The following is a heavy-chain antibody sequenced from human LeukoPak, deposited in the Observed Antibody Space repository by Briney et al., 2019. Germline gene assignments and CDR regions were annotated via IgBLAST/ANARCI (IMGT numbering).Heavy chain of an antibody. V-gene: IGHV1-3*01. CDR1: GYTFTSYA. D-gene: IGHD4-17*01. CDR2: INAGNGNT. CDR3: ARDGTVSNDYGDFPSGNYYGMDV. Sequence: ASVKVSCKASGYTFTSYAMHWVRQAPGQRLEWMGWINAGNGNTKYSQKFQGRVTITRDTSASTAYMELSSLRSEDTAVYYCARDGTVSNDYGDFPSGNYYGMDVWGQGTTVTVSS. J-gene: IGHJ6*02.